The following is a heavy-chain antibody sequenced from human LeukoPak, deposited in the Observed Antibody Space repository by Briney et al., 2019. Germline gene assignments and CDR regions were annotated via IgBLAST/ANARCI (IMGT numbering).Heavy chain of an antibody. CDR3: TKESATGSRYSFDY. D-gene: IGHD2-15*01. CDR2: VSSDGGTT. Sequence: PVGCLRLSCAASGFTFSSHGIHWVRQAPGKGLEWGAVVSSDGGTTYYADSVKGRFTISRDNSKNTLYLQMNSLRGEDTAIYYCTKESATGSRYSFDYWGQGTLVTVSS. V-gene: IGHV3-30*18. CDR1: GFTFSSHG. J-gene: IGHJ4*02.